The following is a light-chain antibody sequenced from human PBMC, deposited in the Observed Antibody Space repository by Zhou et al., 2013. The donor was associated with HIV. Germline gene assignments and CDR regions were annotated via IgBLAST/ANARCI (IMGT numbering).Light chain of an antibody. CDR1: QEISTS. CDR2: DAS. CDR3: QQSDSVPIT. V-gene: IGKV1-33*01. J-gene: IGKJ5*01. Sequence: DIQMTQSPSSLSASIGDTVTITCQASQEISTSVDWYQQKPGKAPKLLIHDASDLEAGVPPRFSGDVFRTQFTLTISGLQPEDFATYFCQQSDSVPITFGQGTRLNIK.